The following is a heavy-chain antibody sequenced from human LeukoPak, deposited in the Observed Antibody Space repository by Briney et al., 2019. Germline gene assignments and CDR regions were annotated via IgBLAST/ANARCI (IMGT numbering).Heavy chain of an antibody. CDR2: IYYSGST. CDR3: AREAAAGTYYFDY. V-gene: IGHV4-59*01. J-gene: IGHJ4*02. Sequence: SETLSLTCTVSGGSISSYYWSWIRQPPGKGLEWIGYIYYSGSTNYNPSLKSRVTISVDTSKNQFSLKLSSVTAADTAMYYCAREAAAGTYYFDYWGQGTLVTVSS. CDR1: GGSISSYY. D-gene: IGHD6-13*01.